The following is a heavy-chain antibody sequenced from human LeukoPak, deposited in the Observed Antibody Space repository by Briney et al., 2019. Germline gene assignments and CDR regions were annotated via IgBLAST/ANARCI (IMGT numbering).Heavy chain of an antibody. Sequence: GESLKISCKASGYNFTSYWIGWVRQMPGKGLEWMGIIYPGDSDTRYSPSFQGQVTISADKSASTAYLQWSSLKASDSAIYYCATRSDGYSQFDFWGQGTLVTVSS. J-gene: IGHJ4*02. CDR3: ATRSDGYSQFDF. CDR1: GYNFTSYW. CDR2: IYPGDSDT. V-gene: IGHV5-51*01. D-gene: IGHD5-24*01.